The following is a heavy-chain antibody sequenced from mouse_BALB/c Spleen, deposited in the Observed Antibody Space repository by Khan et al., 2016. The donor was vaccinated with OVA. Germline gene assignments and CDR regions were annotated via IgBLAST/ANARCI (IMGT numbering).Heavy chain of an antibody. CDR3: GRPDDGTFDY. J-gene: IGHJ2*01. CDR2: IYPGTGST. Sequence: QVQLKQSGVELVRPGASVKLSCKTSGYIFTSYWIHWVKQRSGQGLEWIARIYPGTGSTYYNEKFKGKATLTADKSSSTAYMQLSSLDSEDSAVNYCGRPDDGTFDYWGQGTTLTVSS. D-gene: IGHD2-3*01. CDR1: GYIFTSYW. V-gene: IGHV1S132*01.